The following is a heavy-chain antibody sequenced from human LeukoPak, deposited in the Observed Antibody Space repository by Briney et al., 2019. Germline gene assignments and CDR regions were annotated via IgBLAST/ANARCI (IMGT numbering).Heavy chain of an antibody. CDR3: ARSNIVVVPAAPDGGNWFDP. J-gene: IGHJ5*02. V-gene: IGHV4-4*02. D-gene: IGHD2-2*01. CDR2: IYHGGST. CDR1: GASISSTDW. Sequence: SETLSLTCAVSGASISSTDWWSWVRQPPGKGLEWIGQIYHGGSTYYNPSLKSRVTISVDMSKNQFSLKLSSVTAADTAVYYCARSNIVVVPAAPDGGNWFDPWGQGTLVTVSS.